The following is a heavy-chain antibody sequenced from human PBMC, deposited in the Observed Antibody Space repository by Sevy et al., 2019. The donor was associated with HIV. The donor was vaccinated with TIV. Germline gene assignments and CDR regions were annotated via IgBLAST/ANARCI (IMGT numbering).Heavy chain of an antibody. J-gene: IGHJ6*02. CDR3: AKVDVVVPVADYGLDV. Sequence: GGSLRLSCAGSGFIFSNFWMTWVRQGPGKGLEWVATINQHGSDKYYVDSVKGRFTISRDNAKNSVYLQMSSLRVEDTAVYYCAKVDVVVPVADYGLDVWGQGTTVTVSS. V-gene: IGHV3-7*03. CDR2: INQHGSDK. CDR1: GFIFSNFW. D-gene: IGHD2-2*01.